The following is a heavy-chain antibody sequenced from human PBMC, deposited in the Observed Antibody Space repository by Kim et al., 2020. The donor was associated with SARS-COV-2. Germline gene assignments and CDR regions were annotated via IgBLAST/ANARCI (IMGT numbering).Heavy chain of an antibody. CDR3: ARASLTMIVVVGAFDI. Sequence: SETPSLTCTVSGGSISSGGYYWSWIRQHPGKGLEWIGYIYYSGSTYYNPSLKSRVTISVDTSKNQFSLKPSSVTAADTAVYYCARASLTMIVVVGAFDIWGQGTMVTVSS. V-gene: IGHV4-31*03. CDR2: IYYSGST. J-gene: IGHJ3*02. D-gene: IGHD3-22*01. CDR1: GGSISSGGYY.